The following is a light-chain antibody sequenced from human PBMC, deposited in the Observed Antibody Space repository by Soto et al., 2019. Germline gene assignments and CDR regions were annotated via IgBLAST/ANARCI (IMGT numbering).Light chain of an antibody. Sequence: TVVTQEPALSVSPGGTVTLTCGLSSASITTNYQPSWFQQAPGQPPRTLIYSTYTRSSGVPDRFSGSILGNKAALTITGAQTDDEAVYYCVLFMGSGISMFGGGTKLTVL. CDR1: SASITTNYQ. CDR2: STY. J-gene: IGLJ3*02. CDR3: VLFMGSGISM. V-gene: IGLV8-61*01.